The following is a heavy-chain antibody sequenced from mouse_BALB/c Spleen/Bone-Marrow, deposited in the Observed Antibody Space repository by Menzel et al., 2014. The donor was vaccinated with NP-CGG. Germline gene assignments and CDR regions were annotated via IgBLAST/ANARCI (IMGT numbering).Heavy chain of an antibody. J-gene: IGHJ4*01. CDR3: ARMGVWG. Sequence: VQLQESGAELAKPGASVKMSCKASGYTFTSYWVHWVKQRPGQGLEWIGYINPSTGYTEYNQKFKDKATLTADKSSSTAYMQLRSLTSEDSAVYYCARMGVWGWGQGTSVTGSS. CDR2: INPSTGYT. D-gene: IGHD2-10*02. CDR1: GYTFTSYW. V-gene: IGHV1-7*01.